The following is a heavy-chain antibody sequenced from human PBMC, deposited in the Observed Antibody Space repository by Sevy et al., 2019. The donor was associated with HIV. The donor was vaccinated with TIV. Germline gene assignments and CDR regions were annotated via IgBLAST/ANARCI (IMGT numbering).Heavy chain of an antibody. V-gene: IGHV4-59*01. D-gene: IGHD3-10*01. J-gene: IGHJ5*02. CDR1: GGSISSYY. CDR3: ARCSTMVRGVIIGFDP. Sequence: SETLSLTCTVSGGSISSYYWSWIRQPPGKGLEWIGYISYSGSTNYNPSLKSRVTISVDTSKNQFSLKLSSVTAADTAVYYCARCSTMVRGVIIGFDPWGQGTLVTVSS. CDR2: ISYSGST.